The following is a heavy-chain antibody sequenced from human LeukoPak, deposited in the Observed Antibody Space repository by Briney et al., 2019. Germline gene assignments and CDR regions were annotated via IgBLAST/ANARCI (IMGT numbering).Heavy chain of an antibody. CDR1: GFIFSSDE. CDR3: TKERGSY. Sequence: GGSLRLSCAASGFIFSSDEMTWVRQAPGKGLQSVSFISSSADTILYADSVKGRFTISRDNAKNALYLQMNSLRAEDTAVYYCTKERGSYWGQGTLVTVSS. J-gene: IGHJ4*02. V-gene: IGHV3-48*03. CDR2: ISSSADTI.